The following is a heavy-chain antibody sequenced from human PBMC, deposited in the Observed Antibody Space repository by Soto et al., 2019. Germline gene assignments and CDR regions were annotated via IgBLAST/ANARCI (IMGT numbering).Heavy chain of an antibody. CDR3: ARDLTYSSGWYGSEGFDY. V-gene: IGHV1-18*01. CDR1: GYTFPSYG. D-gene: IGHD6-19*01. Sequence: QVQLVQSGAEVKKPGASVKVSCKASGYTFPSYGSGWVRQPLGQGLEWMGGISAYNGNTNYAQKLQGRVTMTTDTSTSTAYMELRSLRSDDTAVYYCARDLTYSSGWYGSEGFDYWGQGTLVTVSS. J-gene: IGHJ4*02. CDR2: ISAYNGNT.